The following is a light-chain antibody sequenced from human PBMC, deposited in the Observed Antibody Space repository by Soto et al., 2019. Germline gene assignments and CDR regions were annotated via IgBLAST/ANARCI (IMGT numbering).Light chain of an antibody. V-gene: IGLV2-23*01. CDR3: CSYAGSSTV. CDR2: EGS. J-gene: IGLJ2*01. CDR1: SSDVGSYNL. Sequence: QSVLTQPASVSGSPGQSITISCTGTSSDVGSYNLVSWYQQHPGKAPKLMIYEGSKRPSGVSNRFSGSKSGNTASLTISVLQDEDESDYYCCSYAGSSTVFGGGTKLTVL.